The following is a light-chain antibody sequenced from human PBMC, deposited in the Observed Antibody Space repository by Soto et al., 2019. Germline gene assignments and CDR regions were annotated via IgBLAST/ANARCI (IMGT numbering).Light chain of an antibody. V-gene: IGLV2-14*01. CDR2: DVS. CDR1: RSDVGGYNY. Sequence: QSALTQPASVSGSPGQSITISCTGTRSDVGGYNYVSWYKQNPGKAPKLVIYDVSHRPSGVSNRFFGSKSGNTASLTISGLQAEDEADYYCFSYSTSRARIFGGGTKLT. CDR3: FSYSTSRARI. J-gene: IGLJ2*01.